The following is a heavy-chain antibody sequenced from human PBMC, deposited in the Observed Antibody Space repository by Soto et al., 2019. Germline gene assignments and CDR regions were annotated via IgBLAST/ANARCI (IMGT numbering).Heavy chain of an antibody. Sequence: SVKVSCKASGGTFSSFPINWPRQAPGQGLEWMGGIIPVFGTTKYAQKLQGRLTITADKSSQTAFMELSGLRFDDTAVYYCARYIAVPTAWFDPWGQGTRVTVSS. CDR2: IIPVFGTT. CDR1: GGTFSSFP. CDR3: ARYIAVPTAWFDP. J-gene: IGHJ5*02. V-gene: IGHV1-69*06. D-gene: IGHD4-17*01.